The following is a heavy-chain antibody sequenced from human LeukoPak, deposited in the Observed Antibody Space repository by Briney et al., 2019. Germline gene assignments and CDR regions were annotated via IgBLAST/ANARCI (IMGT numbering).Heavy chain of an antibody. D-gene: IGHD3-22*01. CDR1: GFTFSSYW. CDR2: IKGDGNT. V-gene: IGHV3-74*01. Sequence: GGSLRLSCAASGFTFSSYWMHWVRQAPGKGLVWVSRIKGDGNTNYADSVKGRFTISRDNAKNTVSLQMNSLRAEDTGVYYCARAPTEIGGYYPEYFRHWGQGTLVTVSS. J-gene: IGHJ1*01. CDR3: ARAPTEIGGYYPEYFRH.